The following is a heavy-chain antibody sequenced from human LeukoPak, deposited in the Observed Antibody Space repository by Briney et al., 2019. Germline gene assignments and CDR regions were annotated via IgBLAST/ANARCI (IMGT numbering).Heavy chain of an antibody. D-gene: IGHD3-22*01. CDR3: ARTSYFDSGGYTFYY. CDR2: INYSGST. J-gene: IGHJ4*02. Sequence: SETLSLTCTVSGGSISSGDYYWSWIRQPPGKGLEWIGYINYSGSTYYNASLKSRVTISLDTSKNQFSLRLSSVTAADTAVYYCARTSYFDSGGYTFYYWGQGTLLTVSS. CDR1: GGSISSGDYY. V-gene: IGHV4-30-4*01.